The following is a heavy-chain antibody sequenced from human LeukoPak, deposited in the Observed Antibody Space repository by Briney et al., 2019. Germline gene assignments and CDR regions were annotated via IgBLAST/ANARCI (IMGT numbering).Heavy chain of an antibody. J-gene: IGHJ4*02. D-gene: IGHD3-22*01. CDR2: INPSGGST. CDR1: RYTFTSYY. CDR3: ARDQRSRDSSGYSH. Sequence: ASVTVSFKASRYTFTSYYMHWVRPAPGQGLEWMGIINPSGGSTSYARKFQGRVTMTRDTSTSTVYMELSSLRSEDTAVYYCARDQRSRDSSGYSHWGQGTLVTVSS. V-gene: IGHV1-46*01.